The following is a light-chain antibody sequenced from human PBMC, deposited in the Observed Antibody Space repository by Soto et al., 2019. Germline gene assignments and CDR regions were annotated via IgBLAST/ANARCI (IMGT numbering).Light chain of an antibody. Sequence: DILLTQSPGTLSLSPGERATLSCRASQSVSSSYLVWFQQKPGQAPRLLIYGASSRATGIPDRFSGSGSGTDFTLTISRLEPEDFAMYYCQQYGSSPLYTFGQGTKLEIK. CDR3: QQYGSSPLYT. CDR1: QSVSSSY. V-gene: IGKV3-20*01. CDR2: GAS. J-gene: IGKJ2*01.